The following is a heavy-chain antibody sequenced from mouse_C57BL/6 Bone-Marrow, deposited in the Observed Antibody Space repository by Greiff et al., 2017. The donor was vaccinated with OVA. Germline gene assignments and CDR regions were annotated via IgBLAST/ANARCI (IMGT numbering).Heavy chain of an antibody. J-gene: IGHJ2*01. CDR1: GFTFSDYG. CDR3: ARRVSNYFYYFDY. CDR2: ISSGSSTI. Sequence: EVKVVESGGGLVKPGGSLKLSCAASGFTFSDYGMHWVRQAPEKGLEWVAYISSGSSTIYYADTVKGRFTISRDNAKNTLFLQMTSLRSEDTAMYYCARRVSNYFYYFDYWGQGTTLTVSS. D-gene: IGHD2-5*01. V-gene: IGHV5-17*01.